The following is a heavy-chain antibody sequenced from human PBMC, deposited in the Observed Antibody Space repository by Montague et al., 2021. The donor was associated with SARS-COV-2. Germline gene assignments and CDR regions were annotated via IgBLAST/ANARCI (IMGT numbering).Heavy chain of an antibody. J-gene: IGHJ4*02. V-gene: IGHV4-34*01. Sequence: SETLSLTCAVYGGSFSGYYWSWIRQPPEKGLEWIGEINQSGRTNNNPSLKSRVIISVDTSKNQFSLKLSSVTVADTAVYYCARRGSSVWGVTVSAELDYWGQGILAIVSS. CDR2: INQSGRT. D-gene: IGHD3-10*01. CDR1: GGSFSGYY. CDR3: ARRGSSVWGVTVSAELDY.